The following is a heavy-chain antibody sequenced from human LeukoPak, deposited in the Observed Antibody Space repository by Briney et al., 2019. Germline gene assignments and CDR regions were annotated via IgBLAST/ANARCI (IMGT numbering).Heavy chain of an antibody. V-gene: IGHV1-2*02. Sequence: ASVNVSCTASVYTLTGYYMHCVRQAPGQGLEWVGWIHPNRGGTNTAQKLQGGATKHPDTPTTTAYIARSGRRANQAPVCYCGRCCYGSGSHGDYWGEGTLVTVSS. CDR3: GRCCYGSGSHGDY. D-gene: IGHD3-10*01. J-gene: IGHJ4*02. CDR1: VYTLTGYY. CDR2: IHPNRGGT.